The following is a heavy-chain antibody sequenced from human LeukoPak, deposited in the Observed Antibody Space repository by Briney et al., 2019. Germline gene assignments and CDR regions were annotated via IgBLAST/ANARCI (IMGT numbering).Heavy chain of an antibody. Sequence: GGSLRLSCAASGFTFSDYYMSWIRQAPGKGLEWVSYISSSDSTIYYADSVKGRFTISRDNAKNSLYLQLNSLRAEDTAVYYCARDGSRYCSSTSCYSGYYYYGMDVWGQGTMVTVSS. CDR3: ARDGSRYCSSTSCYSGYYYYGMDV. J-gene: IGHJ6*02. CDR2: ISSSDSTI. CDR1: GFTFSDYY. D-gene: IGHD2-2*01. V-gene: IGHV3-11*01.